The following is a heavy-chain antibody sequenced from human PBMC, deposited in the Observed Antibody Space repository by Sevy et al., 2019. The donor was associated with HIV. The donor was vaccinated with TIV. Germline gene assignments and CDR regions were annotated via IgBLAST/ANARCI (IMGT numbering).Heavy chain of an antibody. V-gene: IGHV4-59*01. CDR2: IYYSGST. Sequence: SETLSLTCTVSGGSISSYYWSWIRQPPGKGLEWIGYIYYSGSTNYNPSLKSRVTISVDTSKNQFSLKLSSVTAADTAVYYCARDRRAYDFWSGHYPDYYYYYGMDVWGQGTTVTVSS. D-gene: IGHD3-3*01. J-gene: IGHJ6*02. CDR1: GGSISSYY. CDR3: ARDRRAYDFWSGHYPDYYYYYGMDV.